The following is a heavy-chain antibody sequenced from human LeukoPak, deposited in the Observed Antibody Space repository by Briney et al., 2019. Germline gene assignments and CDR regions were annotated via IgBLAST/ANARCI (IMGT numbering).Heavy chain of an antibody. CDR2: INPSGGST. Sequence: ASVKVSCKASGYTFTGYYMHWVRQAPGQGLEWMGIINPSGGSTSYAQKFQDRVTITADESARTAYMELSSLRFEDTAVYYCARQGYTNNLGGYFGDKDDGFDLWGQGTMVTVSS. V-gene: IGHV1-46*01. J-gene: IGHJ3*01. CDR1: GYTFTGYY. CDR3: ARQGYTNNLGGYFGDKDDGFDL. D-gene: IGHD3-9*01.